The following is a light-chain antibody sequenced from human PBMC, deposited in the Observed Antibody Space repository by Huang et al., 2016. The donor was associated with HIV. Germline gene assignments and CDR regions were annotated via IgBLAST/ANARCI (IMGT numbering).Light chain of an antibody. J-gene: IGKJ5*01. CDR1: QSVSSY. V-gene: IGKV3-11*01. Sequence: EIVLTQSPATLSLSPGERATLSCRASQSVSSYLAWYQQKPGHAPRLLIYDAYNRATGIPARFSGSGSGTDFTLTIGSLEPEDFAVYYCQQRSNWPPAFGQGTRLEIK. CDR3: QQRSNWPPA. CDR2: DAY.